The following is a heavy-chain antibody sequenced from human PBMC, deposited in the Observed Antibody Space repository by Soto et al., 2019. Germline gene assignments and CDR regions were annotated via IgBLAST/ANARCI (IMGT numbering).Heavy chain of an antibody. V-gene: IGHV4-59*01. J-gene: IGHJ4*02. D-gene: IGHD6-19*01. Sequence: QVQLQESGPGLVKPSETLSLNCTVSGGSISSYYWSWIRQPPGKGLEWIGYNYYSGSTNYTPSLKSTATISVNTSKTQFSPKLTSVTAADTAVYVCARVSSGWGYVDYWAQGTVVTVSS. CDR2: NYYSGST. CDR1: GGSISSYY. CDR3: ARVSSGWGYVDY.